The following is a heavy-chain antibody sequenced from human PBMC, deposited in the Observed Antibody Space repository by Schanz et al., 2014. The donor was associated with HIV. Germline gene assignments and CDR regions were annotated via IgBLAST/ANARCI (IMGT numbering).Heavy chain of an antibody. CDR3: ARVNKDSGGYYFDY. D-gene: IGHD2-15*01. J-gene: IGHJ4*02. Sequence: QVHLVQSGTEVKKPGSSVKVSCKASGGAFNSHTISWLRQAPGQGPVWTGAIIPFTGSSNYAQEFQGRVTITADDSTSTAYMDLSSLTSEDTAVYYCARVNKDSGGYYFDYWGQGTLVTVSS. CDR1: GGAFNSHT. V-gene: IGHV1-69*13. CDR2: IIPFTGSS.